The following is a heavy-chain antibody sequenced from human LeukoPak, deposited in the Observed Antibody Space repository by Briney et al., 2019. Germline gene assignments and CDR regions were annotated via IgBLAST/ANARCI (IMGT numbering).Heavy chain of an antibody. V-gene: IGHV4-39*07. CDR1: GGSISSSPYY. D-gene: IGHD6-25*01. J-gene: IGHJ4*02. CDR3: AYSGSPVY. Sequence: SETLSLTCTVSGGSISSSPYYWGWIRQPPGKGLEWIGSIYYSGSTYYNPSLKSRVTISVDTSKNQFSLKLSSVTAADTAVYYCAYSGSPVYWGQGTLVTVSS. CDR2: IYYSGST.